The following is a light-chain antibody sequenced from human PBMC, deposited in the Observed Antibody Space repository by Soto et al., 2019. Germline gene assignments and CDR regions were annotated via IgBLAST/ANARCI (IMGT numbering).Light chain of an antibody. CDR1: QSVLYSSNNKNY. Sequence: DIVMTESPDSLAGCLGERATINCKSSQSVLYSSNNKNYLAWYQQKPGQPPKALMYWASTRESGVPDRFSGSGSGTDFTLTISSLQAEDVAVYYCQQYYTTPWTFGQGTKVDIK. CDR2: WAS. CDR3: QQYYTTPWT. V-gene: IGKV4-1*01. J-gene: IGKJ1*01.